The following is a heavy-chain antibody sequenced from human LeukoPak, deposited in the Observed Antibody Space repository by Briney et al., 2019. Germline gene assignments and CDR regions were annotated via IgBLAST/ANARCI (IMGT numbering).Heavy chain of an antibody. V-gene: IGHV3-11*04. D-gene: IGHD3-22*01. J-gene: IGHJ4*02. Sequence: GGSLRLSCAASGFTFSNHYMTWIRQAPGERLEWVSYIDNTGSIIYYADSVRGRFTISRDNAKNSLYLQMNSLRAEDTAVYYCAARKDSSGWEYWGQGTLVTVSS. CDR2: IDNTGSII. CDR3: AARKDSSGWEY. CDR1: GFTFSNHY.